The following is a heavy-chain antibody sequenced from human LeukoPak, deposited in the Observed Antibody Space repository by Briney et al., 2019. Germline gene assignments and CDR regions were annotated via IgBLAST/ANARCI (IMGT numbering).Heavy chain of an antibody. V-gene: IGHV1-8*03. D-gene: IGHD3-16*01. J-gene: IGHJ4*02. CDR2: MNPNSGNT. CDR3: ARGVGLTQGGAFDF. CDR1: GYTFTSYD. Sequence: ASVKVSCKASGYTFTSYDINWVRQATGQGLEWMGWMNPNSGNTGYAQKFQGRVTITRNTSISTAYMELSSLRSEDTAVYYCARGVGLTQGGAFDFWGQGILVTVSS.